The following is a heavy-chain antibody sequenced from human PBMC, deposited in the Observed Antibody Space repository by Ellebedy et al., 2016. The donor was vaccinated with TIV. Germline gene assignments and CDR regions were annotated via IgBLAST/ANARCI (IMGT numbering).Heavy chain of an antibody. CDR1: GGSISSSNW. CDR2: IYHSGST. V-gene: IGHV4-4*02. D-gene: IGHD2-15*01. CDR3: ARGARGDSRQLLLNDAFDI. J-gene: IGHJ3*02. Sequence: SETLSLTXAVSGGSISSSNWWSWVRQPPGKGLEWIGEIYHSGSTNYNPSLKSRVTISVDKSKNQFSLKLSSVTAADTAVYYCARGARGDSRQLLLNDAFDIWGQGTMVTVSS.